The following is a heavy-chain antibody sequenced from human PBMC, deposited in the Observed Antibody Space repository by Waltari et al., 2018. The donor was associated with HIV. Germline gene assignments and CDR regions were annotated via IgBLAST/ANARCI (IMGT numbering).Heavy chain of an antibody. CDR1: GYIPTELS. D-gene: IGHD6-19*01. V-gene: IGHV1-24*01. Sequence: QVQLVQSGAEVKRPGASVKVSCKVSGYIPTELSIHWVRQAPGKGLEWVGSFDPADGKTTYEQKFQGRVTMSEDTSTDTASMEVSSLRSEDTAVYYCATARQWLVDSGMDVWGQGTTVTVSS. CDR3: ATARQWLVDSGMDV. J-gene: IGHJ6*02. CDR2: FDPADGKT.